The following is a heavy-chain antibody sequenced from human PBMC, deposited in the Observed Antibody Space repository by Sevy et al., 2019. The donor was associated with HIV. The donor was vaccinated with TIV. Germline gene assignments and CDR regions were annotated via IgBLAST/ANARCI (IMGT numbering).Heavy chain of an antibody. Sequence: ASVKVSCKASGYTFTNYGISWVRQAPGQGLEWMGWINTYNGNTNYAQKLQGRVTMTTDTSTSTAYMELRSLRSDDTAVYYCARVSTHWGSGYYGPEAFDIWGQETMVTVSS. J-gene: IGHJ3*02. V-gene: IGHV1-18*04. CDR3: ARVSTHWGSGYYGPEAFDI. D-gene: IGHD3-22*01. CDR2: INTYNGNT. CDR1: GYTFTNYG.